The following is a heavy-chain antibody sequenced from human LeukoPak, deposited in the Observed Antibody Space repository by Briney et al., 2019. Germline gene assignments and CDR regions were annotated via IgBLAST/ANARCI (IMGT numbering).Heavy chain of an antibody. J-gene: IGHJ3*02. CDR1: GFTFDDYG. V-gene: IGHV3-20*04. D-gene: IGHD3-22*01. CDR3: AKSWHYGSPDAFDI. CDR2: INWNCGST. Sequence: PRGSLRLSCAASGFTFDDYGMSWVRQAPGKGLEWVSGINWNCGSTGYADSVKGRFTISRDNAKNSLCLQMNSLRAEDTALYYCAKSWHYGSPDAFDIWGQGTMVTVSS.